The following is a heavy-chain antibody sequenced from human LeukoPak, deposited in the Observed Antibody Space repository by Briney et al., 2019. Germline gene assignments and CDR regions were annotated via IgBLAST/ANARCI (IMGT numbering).Heavy chain of an antibody. Sequence: PGGSLRLSCAASGFTFSSYAMSWIRQPPGKGLEWIGEINHSGSTNYNPSLKSRVTISVDTSKNQFSLKLSSVTAADTAVYYCARACLSQGLNGMDVWGQGTTVTVSS. J-gene: IGHJ6*02. V-gene: IGHV4-34*01. CDR1: GFTFSSYA. CDR2: INHSGST. CDR3: ARACLSQGLNGMDV. D-gene: IGHD5/OR15-5a*01.